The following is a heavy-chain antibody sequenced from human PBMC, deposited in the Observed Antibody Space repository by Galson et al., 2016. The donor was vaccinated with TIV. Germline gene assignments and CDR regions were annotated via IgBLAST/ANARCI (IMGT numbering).Heavy chain of an antibody. Sequence: SLRLSCAASGFSFSSYSMNWVRQAPGKGLEWVSSISRGGSNYIYYADSVKCRFIISRDSAKNSLYLQMNSLRAKDTAVYYCTRDGPLFGVEIDYWGQGTLVTVSS. CDR3: TRDGPLFGVEIDY. V-gene: IGHV3-21*01. D-gene: IGHD3-3*01. CDR1: GFSFSSYS. CDR2: ISRGGSNYI. J-gene: IGHJ4*02.